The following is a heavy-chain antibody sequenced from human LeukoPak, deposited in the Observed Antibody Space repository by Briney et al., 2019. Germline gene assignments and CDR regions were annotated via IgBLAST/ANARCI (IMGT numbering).Heavy chain of an antibody. CDR1: GFTFSSYG. CDR2: ISYDGSNK. D-gene: IGHD3-16*01. J-gene: IGHJ4*02. CDR3: AKDLGGVDY. Sequence: GGSLRLSCAAPGFTFSSYGMHWVRQAPGKGLEWVAVISYDGSNKYYADSVKGRFTISRDNSKNTLYLQMNSLRAEDTAVYYCAKDLGGVDYWGQGTLVTVSS. V-gene: IGHV3-30*18.